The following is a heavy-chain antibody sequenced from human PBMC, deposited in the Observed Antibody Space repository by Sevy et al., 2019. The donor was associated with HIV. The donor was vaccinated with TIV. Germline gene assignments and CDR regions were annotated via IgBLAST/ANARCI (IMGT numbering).Heavy chain of an antibody. CDR2: IKKDGSQK. V-gene: IGHV3-7*01. CDR1: GFTFSNYW. CDR3: GTFKEVG. J-gene: IGHJ4*02. D-gene: IGHD1-26*01. Sequence: GGSLRLSCAASGFTFSNYWMSWVRQAPGKGLEWVANIKKDGSQKYYVDSVKGRFTISRDNAKNSLFLQMNSLRDEDTAVYYCGTFKEVGWGQGTLVTVSS.